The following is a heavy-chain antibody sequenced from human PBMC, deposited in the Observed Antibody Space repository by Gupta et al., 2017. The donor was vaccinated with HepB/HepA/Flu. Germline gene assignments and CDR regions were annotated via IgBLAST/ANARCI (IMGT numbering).Heavy chain of an antibody. CDR2: IYYSGST. CDR3: ARRVYAILSGYYYYYMDV. CDR1: GGSISSSSYY. D-gene: IGHD2-8*01. J-gene: IGHJ6*03. V-gene: IGHV4-39*01. Sequence: QLQLQESGPGLVKPSETLSLTCTVSGGSISSSSYYWGWIRQPPGKGLEWIGSIYYSGSTYYNPSLKSRVTISVDTSKNQFSLKLSSVTAADTAVYYCARRVYAILSGYYYYYMDVWGKGTTVTVSS.